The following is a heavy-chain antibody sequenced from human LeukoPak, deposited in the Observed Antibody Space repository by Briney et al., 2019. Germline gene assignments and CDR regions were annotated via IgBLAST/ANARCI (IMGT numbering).Heavy chain of an antibody. Sequence: TGGSLRLSCAASGFTFSSYAMSWVRQSSTRGLEWVSAISGSGGGTYYADSVKGRFTISRDNSKNTLYLQMNSLRAEDTAVYYCAKGQHITGAGTVDYWGQGTLVTVSS. CDR3: AKGQHITGAGTVDY. J-gene: IGHJ4*02. CDR2: ISGSGGGT. CDR1: GFTFSSYA. V-gene: IGHV3-23*01. D-gene: IGHD6-19*01.